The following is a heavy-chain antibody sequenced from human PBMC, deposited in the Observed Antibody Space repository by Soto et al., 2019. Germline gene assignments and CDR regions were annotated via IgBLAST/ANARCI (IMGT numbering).Heavy chain of an antibody. CDR3: ARASPYYYDSSGYPLDY. Sequence: PXGTLSLTCAVYGGSFSGYYWSWIRQPPGKGLEWIGEINHSGSTNYNPSLKSRATISVDRSKNQFSLKLSSVTAADTAVYYCARASPYYYDSSGYPLDYWGQGTLVTVSS. CDR1: GGSFSGYY. J-gene: IGHJ4*02. D-gene: IGHD3-22*01. CDR2: INHSGST. V-gene: IGHV4-34*01.